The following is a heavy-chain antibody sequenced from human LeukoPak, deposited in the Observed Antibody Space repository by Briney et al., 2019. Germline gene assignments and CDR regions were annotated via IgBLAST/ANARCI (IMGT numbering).Heavy chain of an antibody. J-gene: IGHJ4*02. CDR3: ATDRGYSTFEY. CDR1: GFTFSIYW. CDR2: IKPDGSEI. V-gene: IGHV3-7*01. D-gene: IGHD6-13*01. Sequence: GGSLRLPCAAAGFTFSIYWMNWVRQAPGKGLEWVANIKPDGSEIYYVDSVKGRFTISRDNAKKSLYLQMDSLRAEDTALYYCATDRGYSTFEYWGQGTPVTVSS.